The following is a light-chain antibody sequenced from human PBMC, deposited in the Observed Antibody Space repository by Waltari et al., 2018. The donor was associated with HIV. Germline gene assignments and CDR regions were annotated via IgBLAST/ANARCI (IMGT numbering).Light chain of an antibody. CDR3: QQNYNLPYT. J-gene: IGKJ2*01. CDR1: QDIGFN. CDR2: AAS. V-gene: IGKV1-6*01. Sequence: IQMTQSPASLSASVGDTVTISCRASQDIGFNVNWYQWRSGETPRLLIVAASRLQNWVPPRFSGSGYGTHFSLTITGPQPGDFALYFCQQNYNLPYTFGQGTRVEVK.